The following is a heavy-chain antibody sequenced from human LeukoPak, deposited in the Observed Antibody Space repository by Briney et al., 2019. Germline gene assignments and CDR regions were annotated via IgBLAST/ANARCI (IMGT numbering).Heavy chain of an antibody. D-gene: IGHD3-10*01. Sequence: PSETLSLTCTVSGYSISSGYYWGWIRQPPGKGLEWIGYIYYSGSTNYNPSLKSRVTISVDTSKNQFSLKLSSVTAADTAVYYCARVVLSVRGVPNFDYWGQGTLVTVSS. CDR1: GYSISSGYY. CDR3: ARVVLSVRGVPNFDY. CDR2: IYYSGST. V-gene: IGHV4-61*01. J-gene: IGHJ4*02.